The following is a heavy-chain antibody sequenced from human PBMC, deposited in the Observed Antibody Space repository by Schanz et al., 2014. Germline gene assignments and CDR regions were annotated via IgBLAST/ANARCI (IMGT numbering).Heavy chain of an antibody. CDR1: GYTFTSYG. D-gene: IGHD3-9*01. CDR2: ISVYHGHT. Sequence: QVQLVQSGPEVKKPGASVKVSCQASGYTFTSYGITWVRQAPGQGLEWMGWISVYHGHTNYAEKVHGRVTMTTDTSTTTVYMELRGLRSDDTAVYYCARETTIITGGAFDVWGQGTMVTVSS. J-gene: IGHJ3*01. V-gene: IGHV1-18*01. CDR3: ARETTIITGGAFDV.